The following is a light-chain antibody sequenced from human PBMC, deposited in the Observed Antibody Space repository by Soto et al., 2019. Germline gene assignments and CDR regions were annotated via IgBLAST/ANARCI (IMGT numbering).Light chain of an antibody. CDR1: QSISSY. Sequence: DIQMAQSPSTLSGCVGDTVTVTCRASQSISSYLNWYQQKPGKAPKLLIYAASSLQSGVPSRFSGSGSGTDFTLTISSLQPEDFATYYCQQSYSTPRTFGQGTKV. CDR3: QQSYSTPRT. V-gene: IGKV1-39*01. CDR2: AAS. J-gene: IGKJ1*01.